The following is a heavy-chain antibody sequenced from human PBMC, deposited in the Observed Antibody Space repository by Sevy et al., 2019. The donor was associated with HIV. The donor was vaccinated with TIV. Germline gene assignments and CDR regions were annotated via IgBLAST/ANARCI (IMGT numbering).Heavy chain of an antibody. CDR2: ISSSGSSM. D-gene: IGHD1-20*01. CDR3: ARGGPCIDVYNRKDAFDI. J-gene: IGHJ3*02. V-gene: IGHV3-48*03. CDR1: GFTFSSYE. Sequence: GGSLRLSCAASGFTFSSYEMNWVRQAPGKGLEWLSHISSSGSSMYYADSVKGRFTISRDNGKNSLYLQMNSLRAEDNAVYYSARGGPCIDVYNRKDAFDIWGQAPMVTVSS.